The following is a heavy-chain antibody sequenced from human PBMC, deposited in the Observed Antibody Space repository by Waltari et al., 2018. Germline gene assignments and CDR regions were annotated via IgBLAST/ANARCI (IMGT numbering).Heavy chain of an antibody. J-gene: IGHJ4*02. CDR2: ISYDGSNK. V-gene: IGHV3-30-3*01. CDR3: ARNFVVVVAAKLELDY. D-gene: IGHD2-15*01. CDR1: GFTFSSYA. Sequence: QVQLVESGGGVVQPGRSLRLSCAASGFTFSSYAMHWVRQAPGKGLGWVAVISYDGSNKYYADSVKGRFTISRDNSKNTLYLQMNSLRAEDTAVYYCARNFVVVVAAKLELDYWGQGTLVTVSS.